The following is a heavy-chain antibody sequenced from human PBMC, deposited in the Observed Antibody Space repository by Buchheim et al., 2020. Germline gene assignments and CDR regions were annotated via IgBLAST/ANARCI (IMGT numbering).Heavy chain of an antibody. CDR1: GFTFSSYA. CDR2: ISGSGDNT. CDR3: ARVKEGDFWSGYYRYYYYYMDV. J-gene: IGHJ6*03. Sequence: EVQVLESGGGLVQPGGSLRLSCAASGFTFSSYAMSWVRQAPGKGLEWVSGISGSGDNTYYANSVKGRFTISRDNSKNKLYLQMNSLRAEDTAVYFCARVKEGDFWSGYYRYYYYYMDVWGKGTT. V-gene: IGHV3-23*01. D-gene: IGHD3-3*01.